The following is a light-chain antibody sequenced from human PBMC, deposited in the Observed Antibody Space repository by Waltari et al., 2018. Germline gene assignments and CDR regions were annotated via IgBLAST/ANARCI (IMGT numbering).Light chain of an antibody. CDR3: QQRINWPLT. CDR1: QSFRSF. Sequence: EIVLTQSPATLSLSPGASANLSCRASQSFRSFLAWYQQKPGQAPRLLIHDASNRATGIPVRFSGSGSGTDFTLTISSLEPEDFAVYYCQQRINWPLTFGGGTKVEIK. J-gene: IGKJ4*01. V-gene: IGKV3-11*01. CDR2: DAS.